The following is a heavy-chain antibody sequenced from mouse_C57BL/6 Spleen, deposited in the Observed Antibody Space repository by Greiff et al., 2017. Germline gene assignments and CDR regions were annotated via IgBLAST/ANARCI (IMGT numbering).Heavy chain of an antibody. J-gene: IGHJ1*03. CDR3: ARAENYGNYEWYFDV. D-gene: IGHD2-1*01. Sequence: QVQLQQSGAELVRPGSSVKLSCKASGYTFTSYWMHWVKQRPIQGLEWIGNIDPSDSETHYNQKFKDKATLTVDKSSRTAYMQLSSLTSEDSAVYYCARAENYGNYEWYFDVWGTGTTVTVSS. CDR1: GYTFTSYW. CDR2: IDPSDSET. V-gene: IGHV1-52*01.